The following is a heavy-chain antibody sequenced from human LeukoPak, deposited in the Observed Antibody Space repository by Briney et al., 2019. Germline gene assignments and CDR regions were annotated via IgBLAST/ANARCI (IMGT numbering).Heavy chain of an antibody. CDR2: ISACNGNT. D-gene: IGHD1-26*01. CDR1: GYTFTSYG. V-gene: IGHV1-18*01. CDR3: ARTAVGATDFDY. Sequence: ASVKVSCKASGYTFTSYGISWVRQAPGQGLEWMGWISACNGNTNYAQKLQGRVTMTTDTSTSTAYMELRSLRSDDTAVYYCARTAVGATDFDYWGQGTLVTVSS. J-gene: IGHJ4*02.